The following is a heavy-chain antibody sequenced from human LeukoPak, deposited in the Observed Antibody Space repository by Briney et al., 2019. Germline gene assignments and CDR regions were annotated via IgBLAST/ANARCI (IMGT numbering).Heavy chain of an antibody. V-gene: IGHV3-33*06. J-gene: IGHJ4*02. Sequence: PGGSLRLSCAASGFTFSSYAMHWVRQAPGKGLEWVAVIWYDGSNQYYADSVRGRFTISRDNSKNTLHLQMNSLRAEDTAAYYCVKSGPDFGDLPSEYYFDFWGQGTLVTVSS. CDR3: VKSGPDFGDLPSEYYFDF. CDR2: IWYDGSNQ. CDR1: GFTFSSYA. D-gene: IGHD4-17*01.